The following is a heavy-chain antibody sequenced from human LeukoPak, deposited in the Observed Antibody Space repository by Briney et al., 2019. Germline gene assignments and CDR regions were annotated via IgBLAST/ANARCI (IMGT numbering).Heavy chain of an antibody. Sequence: GGPLRLSCAVSGFTFSSYNLNWVRQAPGKGLEWVSYISSSSGSIYYADSVKGRFTISRDNAKNSLFLQMNSLRDKDTAVYYSAAYFQHWGQGTLVTVSS. CDR2: ISSSSGSI. J-gene: IGHJ1*01. CDR3: AAYFQH. CDR1: GFTFSSYN. V-gene: IGHV3-48*02.